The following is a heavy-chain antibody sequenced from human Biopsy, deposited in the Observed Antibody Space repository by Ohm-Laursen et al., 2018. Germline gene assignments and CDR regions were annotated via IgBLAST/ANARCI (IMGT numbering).Heavy chain of an antibody. V-gene: IGHV1-69*06. D-gene: IGHD3-9*01. CDR2: NIPILGTG. J-gene: IGHJ1*01. CDR1: GGTFSNYG. CDR3: ATKLTGYFHH. Sequence: SVKASCKAPGGTFSNYGVNWVRQAPGQGLKWLGGNIPILGTGNYAQKFQDRVTVAADTSTSTATMELRSLRSDDTAVYYCATKLTGYFHHWGQGTLVIVSS.